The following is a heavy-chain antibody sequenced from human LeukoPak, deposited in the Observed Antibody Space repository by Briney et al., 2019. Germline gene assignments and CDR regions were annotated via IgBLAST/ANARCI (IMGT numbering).Heavy chain of an antibody. V-gene: IGHV3-38-3*01. J-gene: IGHJ4*02. CDR2: ISGGST. Sequence: GGSLRLSCAASGFTVSSNEMSWVRQAPGKGLEWVSSISGGSTYYADSRKGRFTISRDNSKNTLHLQMNSLRAEDTALYYCGRAGSFSPIEYWGQGTLVTVSS. CDR1: GFTVSSNE. CDR3: GRAGSFSPIEY. D-gene: IGHD2/OR15-2a*01.